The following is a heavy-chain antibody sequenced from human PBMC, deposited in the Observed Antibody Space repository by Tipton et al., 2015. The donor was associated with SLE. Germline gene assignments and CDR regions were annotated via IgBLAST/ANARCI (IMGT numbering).Heavy chain of an antibody. J-gene: IGHJ3*02. CDR2: ITSSSDNL. D-gene: IGHD4-17*01. Sequence: SLRLSCAASGLTFSESYMGWVRQAPGKEVEWVSTITSSSDNLYYADSVKGRFTISRDNAKKSLFLQMNSLRAEDTAVYYCAKARTTVTSYDAFDIWGQGTMVTVSS. V-gene: IGHV3-11*01. CDR3: AKARTTVTSYDAFDI. CDR1: GLTFSESY.